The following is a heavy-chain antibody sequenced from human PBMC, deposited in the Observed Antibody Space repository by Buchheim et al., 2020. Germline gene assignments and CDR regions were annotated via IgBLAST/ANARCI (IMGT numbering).Heavy chain of an antibody. CDR1: GFTFSSYS. D-gene: IGHD3-16*01. V-gene: IGHV3-21*01. J-gene: IGHJ4*02. Sequence: EVQLVESGGGLVKPGGSLRLSCAASGFTFSSYSMNWVRQAPGKGLEWVSSISSSSSYIYYADSVKGRFTISRDNAKNTLYLQMNSLRAEDTAVYYCARDYGGYDYIWGSYNPIDYWGQGTL. CDR2: ISSSSSYI. CDR3: ARDYGGYDYIWGSYNPIDY.